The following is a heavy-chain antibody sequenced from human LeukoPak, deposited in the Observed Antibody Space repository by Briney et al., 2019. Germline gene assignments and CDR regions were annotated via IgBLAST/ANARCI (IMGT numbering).Heavy chain of an antibody. J-gene: IGHJ4*02. V-gene: IGHV3-21*01. CDR1: GFAFSIYT. CDR3: ARDGPYCSSTSCHRPPDY. CDR2: ITISISYI. D-gene: IGHD2-2*01. Sequence: PGGSLRLSCAASGFAFSIYTMNRGRQTPRKGLEWVSSITISISYIYYADSVKGRFTISRDNAKNSLYLQMNSLRAEDTAVYCCARDGPYCSSTSCHRPPDYWGQGTLVTVSS.